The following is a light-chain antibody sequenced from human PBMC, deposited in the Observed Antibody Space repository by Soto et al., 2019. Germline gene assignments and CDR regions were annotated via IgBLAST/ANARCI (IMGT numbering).Light chain of an antibody. CDR2: DVD. J-gene: IGLJ3*02. V-gene: IGLV2-11*01. CDR1: RSDVGSYNY. Sequence: QSALTQPRSLSGSPGQSVTISCTGTRSDVGSYNYVSWYQQHPGKAPKLIIYDVDKRPSGVPDRFSGSRSVNTASLTISGLQADDEADYYCCSYAGRWVFGGGTQLTVL. CDR3: CSYAGRWV.